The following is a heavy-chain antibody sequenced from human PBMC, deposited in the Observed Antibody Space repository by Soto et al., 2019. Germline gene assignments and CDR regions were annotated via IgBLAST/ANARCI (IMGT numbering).Heavy chain of an antibody. V-gene: IGHV4-30-4*01. CDR1: GDFIGSGDYY. Sequence: QVHLQESGPGLLKPSQTLSLTCDVSGDFIGSGDYYWTWIRQPPGKGLEYIGYIYKTGKTYYNPSLKSRPFISLDTSKSQFFLRLTSVTAADTAMYYCASEGRDYAGAVGRDYFDPWGQGTLVTVSS. CDR3: ASEGRDYAGAVGRDYFDP. CDR2: IYKTGKT. D-gene: IGHD3-16*01. J-gene: IGHJ5*02.